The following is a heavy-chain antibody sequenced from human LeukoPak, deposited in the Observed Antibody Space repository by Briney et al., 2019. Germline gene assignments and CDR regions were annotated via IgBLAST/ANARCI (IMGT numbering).Heavy chain of an antibody. CDR2: IKQDGSEK. CDR3: ARSSAPYYYMDV. J-gene: IGHJ6*03. CDR1: GFTFSNYW. D-gene: IGHD6-6*01. Sequence: GGSLRLSCAASGFTFSNYWMSWVRQAQGKGLEGVANIKQDGSEKHYVDSVKGRFTISRDNSKNTLYLQMNSLRAEDTAVYYCARSSAPYYYMDVWGKGTTVTVSS. V-gene: IGHV3-7*01.